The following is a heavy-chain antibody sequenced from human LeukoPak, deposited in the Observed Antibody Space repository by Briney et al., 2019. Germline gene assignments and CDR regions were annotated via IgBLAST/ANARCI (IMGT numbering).Heavy chain of an antibody. CDR1: GFTFSNHA. V-gene: IGHV3-23*01. CDR2: ISNRGGTT. J-gene: IGHJ3*02. CDR3: ARSGPPYGFDI. D-gene: IGHD1-1*01. Sequence: GGSLRLSCAASGFTFSNHAVTWVRQAPGKGLEWVSTISNRGGTTYYADSVKGRFTISRDNAKNSLFLQMNSLRGEDSAVYHCARSGPPYGFDIRGQGTMVTVSS.